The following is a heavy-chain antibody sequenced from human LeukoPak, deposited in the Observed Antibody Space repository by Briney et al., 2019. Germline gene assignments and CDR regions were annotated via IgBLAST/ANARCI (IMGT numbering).Heavy chain of an antibody. CDR3: AKAATVTTFSFDY. V-gene: IGHV3-30*02. J-gene: IGHJ4*02. D-gene: IGHD4-17*01. Sequence: GGSLRLSCAASGFTFSSYGMHWVRQAPGKGLEWVAFIRYDGSNKYYADSVKGRFTISRDNSKNTLYLQMNSLRAEDTAVYYCAKAATVTTFSFDYWGQGTLVTVSS. CDR2: IRYDGSNK. CDR1: GFTFSSYG.